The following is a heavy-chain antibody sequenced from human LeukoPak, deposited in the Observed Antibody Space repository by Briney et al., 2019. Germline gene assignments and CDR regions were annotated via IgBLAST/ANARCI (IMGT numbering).Heavy chain of an antibody. V-gene: IGHV1-18*04. CDR2: ISAYNGNA. CDR3: ARGTRALYYDILTGWSSLDP. D-gene: IGHD3-9*01. CDR1: GYTFNDYY. J-gene: IGHJ5*02. Sequence: ASVKVSCKASGYTFNDYYLYWMRRAPGQGLEWVGWISAYNGNANYAQKLQGRVTMTTDTSTSTAYMELRSLRSDDTAVYYCARGTRALYYDILTGWSSLDPWGQGTLVTVSS.